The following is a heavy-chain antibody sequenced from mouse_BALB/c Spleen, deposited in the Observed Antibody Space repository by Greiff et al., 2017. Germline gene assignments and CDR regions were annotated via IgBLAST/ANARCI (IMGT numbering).Heavy chain of an antibody. J-gene: IGHJ2*01. CDR2: IYPGNVNT. D-gene: IGHD1-1*01. V-gene: IGHV1S56*01. Sequence: VQLQQSGPELVKPGASVRISCKASGYTFTSYYIHWVKQRPGQGLEWIGWIYPGNVNTKYNEKFKGKATLTADKSSSTAYMQLSSLTSEDSAVYFCARKGLRDYFDYWGQGTTLTVSS. CDR1: GYTFTSYY. CDR3: ARKGLRDYFDY.